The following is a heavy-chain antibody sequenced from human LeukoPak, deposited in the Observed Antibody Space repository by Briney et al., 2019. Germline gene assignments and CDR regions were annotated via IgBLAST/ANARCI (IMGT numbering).Heavy chain of an antibody. J-gene: IGHJ4*02. D-gene: IGHD5-18*01. V-gene: IGHV4-30-4*08. CDR1: GGSISSGDYY. CDR2: IYYSGST. CDR3: ARVTSGYSYEFDY. Sequence: PSETLSLXCTVSGGSISSGDYYWSWIRQPPGKGLEWIGYIYYSGSTYYNPSLKSRVTISVDTSKNQFSLKLSSVTAADTAVYYCARVTSGYSYEFDYWGQGTLVTVSS.